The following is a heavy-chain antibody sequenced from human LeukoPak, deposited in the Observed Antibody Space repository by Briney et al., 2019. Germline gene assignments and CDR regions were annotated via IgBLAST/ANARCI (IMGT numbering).Heavy chain of an antibody. CDR2: IYPGDSET. CDR1: GYSFLSYY. Sequence: GESLKISCQVSGYSFLSYYIGWVRQVPGKGLEWMGIIYPGDSETRYSPSLQGQGTMSVDRSVNTAYLHWDSLKASDTAIYYCARRQSVTGAPFDSWGQGTLVTVSS. CDR3: ARRQSVTGAPFDS. J-gene: IGHJ4*02. V-gene: IGHV5-51*01. D-gene: IGHD4/OR15-4a*01.